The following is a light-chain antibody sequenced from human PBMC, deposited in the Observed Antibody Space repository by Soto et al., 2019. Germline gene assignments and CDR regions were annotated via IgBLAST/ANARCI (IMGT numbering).Light chain of an antibody. J-gene: IGKJ2*01. V-gene: IGKV4-1*01. CDR1: NSVLYSSDNKNY. Sequence: EIVMTQSPDSLAVSLGEKATINCKSSNSVLYSSDNKNYLAWYQHKPGQPPKLLIYCASTRESGVPDRFSGSGSGTDFTLTISSLQAEDVAVYYCQQFYATPQTFGQGTKLEIK. CDR3: QQFYATPQT. CDR2: CAS.